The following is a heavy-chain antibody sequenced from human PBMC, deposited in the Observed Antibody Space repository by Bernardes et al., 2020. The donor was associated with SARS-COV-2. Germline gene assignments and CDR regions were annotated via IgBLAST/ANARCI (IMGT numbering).Heavy chain of an antibody. CDR1: GGSISTYY. CDR2: IYNTGSA. Sequence: TLSLTCTVSGGSISTYYWNWIRQPAGKGLEWIGRIYNTGSAKYNPSLQTRVTMSIDPSKNQFSLKLTSLTAADTAIYYCARDGGGWGEAYSLDSWGQGTRVTVSS. V-gene: IGHV4-4*07. J-gene: IGHJ4*02. D-gene: IGHD3-16*01. CDR3: ARDGGGWGEAYSLDS.